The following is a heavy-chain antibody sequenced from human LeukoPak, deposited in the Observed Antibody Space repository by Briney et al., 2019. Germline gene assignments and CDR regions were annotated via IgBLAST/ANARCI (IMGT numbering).Heavy chain of an antibody. CDR3: ARVGAFGGANFDY. V-gene: IGHV3-7*01. CDR2: IKQDGSEK. CDR1: GFTFSSYW. J-gene: IGHJ4*02. D-gene: IGHD3-16*01. Sequence: GGSLRLSCAASGFTFSSYWMSWVRQAPGKGLEWVASIKQDGSEKYYVDSVKGRFTISRDNAKNSLYLQMNSLRAEDTAVYYCARVGAFGGANFDYWGQGTLVTVSS.